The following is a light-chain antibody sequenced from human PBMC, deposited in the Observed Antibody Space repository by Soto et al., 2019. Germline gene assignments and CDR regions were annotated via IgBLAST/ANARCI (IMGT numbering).Light chain of an antibody. Sequence: PMTQSPSTLSASVTDRVTITCRASQNIRGRLAWFQQQPGKAPKLLIYDTSSLERGVRHGFGGSGSGTEFTLTISSVETDDFSTYYCQQYHSYWTFGQGTKVDIK. CDR3: QQYHSYWT. CDR1: QNIRGR. J-gene: IGKJ1*01. V-gene: IGKV1-5*01. CDR2: DTS.